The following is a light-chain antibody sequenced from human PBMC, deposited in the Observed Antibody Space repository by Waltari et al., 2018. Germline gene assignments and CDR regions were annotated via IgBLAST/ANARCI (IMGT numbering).Light chain of an antibody. CDR3: QVWDSRSDRA. J-gene: IGLJ2*01. Sequence: SYVLTQPPSVSVAPGKTATITCGGGNHGGKRVHWYQQKAGQAPVLVMYFDNDRPSGIPERFSGSNSGDTATLTISRVEAGDEADYYCQVWDSRSDRAFGGGTKLTVL. CDR2: FDN. V-gene: IGLV3-21*04. CDR1: NHGGKR.